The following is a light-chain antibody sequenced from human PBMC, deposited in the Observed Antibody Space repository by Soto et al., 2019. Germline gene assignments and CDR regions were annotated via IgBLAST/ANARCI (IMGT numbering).Light chain of an antibody. Sequence: EIVLTQSPATLSLSPGERATLSCRASQSVGSSLALYQQRPGQAPRLLIYDAFIRATGIPARFSGSESGTDFTLIISSLEPEDLAVYYCQQRSNWPSITFGQGTKVDIK. CDR2: DAF. J-gene: IGKJ1*01. CDR3: QQRSNWPSIT. CDR1: QSVGSS. V-gene: IGKV3-11*01.